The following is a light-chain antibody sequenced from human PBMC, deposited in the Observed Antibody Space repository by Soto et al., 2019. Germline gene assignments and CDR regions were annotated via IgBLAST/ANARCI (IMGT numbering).Light chain of an antibody. J-gene: IGLJ1*01. V-gene: IGLV2-14*01. Sequence: QSALTQPASVSGSPGQSITISCTGTSSDVGGYNYVSWYQQHPGKAPKLMIYEVSNRPSGVSNRFSGSKSGNTASLTISGLQAEDEAEDYCSSYTSSSTLSYVFGTGTKLTVL. CDR2: EVS. CDR1: SSDVGGYNY. CDR3: SSYTSSSTLSYV.